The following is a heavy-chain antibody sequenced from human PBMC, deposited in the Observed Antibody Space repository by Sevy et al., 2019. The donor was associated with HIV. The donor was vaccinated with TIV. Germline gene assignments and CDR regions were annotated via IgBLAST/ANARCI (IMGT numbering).Heavy chain of an antibody. CDR1: GFTFSRYS. CDR2: IDSCSSTR. V-gene: IGHV3-48*02. CDR3: ARDDFWTGRANWFDP. Sequence: GSLRLSCAASGFTFSRYSMNWVRQAPGKGLEWVSYIDSCSSTRYYADSVKGRFTISRDNAQNSLYLQMNSLRDEDTAVYYCARDDFWTGRANWFDPWGQGTLVTVSS. D-gene: IGHD3-3*01. J-gene: IGHJ5*02.